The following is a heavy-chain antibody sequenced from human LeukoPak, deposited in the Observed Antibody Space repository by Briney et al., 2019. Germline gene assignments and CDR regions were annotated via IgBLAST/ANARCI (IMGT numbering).Heavy chain of an antibody. J-gene: IGHJ5*02. Sequence: SQTLSLTCAVSGVSIRSGGYSWSWIRQPPGKGLEWIGYTYYSGSTYYNPSLKSRVTISVDTSKNQLSLKLSSVTAADTALYYCARESNYHGSGTGWFDPWGQGTLVTVSS. CDR2: TYYSGST. CDR1: GVSIRSGGYS. D-gene: IGHD3-10*01. CDR3: ARESNYHGSGTGWFDP. V-gene: IGHV4-30-4*07.